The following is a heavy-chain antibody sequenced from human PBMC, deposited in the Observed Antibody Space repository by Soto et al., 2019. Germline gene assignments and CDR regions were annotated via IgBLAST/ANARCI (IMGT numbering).Heavy chain of an antibody. CDR2: ISAYNGNT. CDR3: ARDLAAGDY. V-gene: IGHV1-18*01. J-gene: IGHJ4*02. D-gene: IGHD6-13*01. CDR1: GYTFTNYG. Sequence: ASVKVSCKASGYTFTNYGVSWVRQAPGQGLEWMGWISAYNGNTNYAQKLQGRVTMTTDTSTSTVYMELRSLRFDDTAVYYCARDLAAGDYWGQGTLVTVSS.